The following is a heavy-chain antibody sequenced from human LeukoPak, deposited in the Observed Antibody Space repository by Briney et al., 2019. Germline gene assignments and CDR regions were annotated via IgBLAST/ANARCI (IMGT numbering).Heavy chain of an antibody. CDR3: AREGPNGLPPRDC. V-gene: IGHV7-4-1*02. CDR2: INTNTGNP. D-gene: IGHD2-8*01. J-gene: IGHJ4*02. Sequence: ASVKVSCTASGYTFTSYAMNWVRQAPGQGLEWMGWINTNTGNPTYAQGFTGRFVFSLDTSVSTAYLQINSLKPEDTAVYYCAREGPNGLPPRDCWGQGTLVTVSS. CDR1: GYTFTSYA.